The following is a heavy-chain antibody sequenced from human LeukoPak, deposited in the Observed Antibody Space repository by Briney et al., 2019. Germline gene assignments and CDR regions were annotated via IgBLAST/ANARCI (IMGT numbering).Heavy chain of an antibody. J-gene: IGHJ6*03. CDR1: GGSISSGSYY. D-gene: IGHD4-17*01. V-gene: IGHV4-61*02. CDR3: ARDRFMTTERSLLGYYYYYMDV. Sequence: PSQTLSLTCTVSGGSISSGSYYWSWIRQPAGKGLEWIGCIYTSGSTNYNPSLKSRVTISVDTSKNQFSLKLSSVTAADTAVYYCARDRFMTTERSLLGYYYYYMDVWGKGTTVTISS. CDR2: IYTSGST.